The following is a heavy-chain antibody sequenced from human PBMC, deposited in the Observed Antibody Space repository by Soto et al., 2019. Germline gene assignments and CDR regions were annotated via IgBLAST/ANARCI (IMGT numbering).Heavy chain of an antibody. CDR2: MNPNGGNT. J-gene: IGHJ4*02. CDR3: ARGHIVVVPAAMTNYFDY. Sequence: QVQLVQSGAAVKKPGASVKVSCKASGYTFTSYDINWVRQATGQGLEWMGWMNPNGGNTGYAQKFQGRVTMTRNTSISTAYMELSSLRSEDTAVYYCARGHIVVVPAAMTNYFDYWGQGTLVTVSS. CDR1: GYTFTSYD. D-gene: IGHD2-2*01. V-gene: IGHV1-8*01.